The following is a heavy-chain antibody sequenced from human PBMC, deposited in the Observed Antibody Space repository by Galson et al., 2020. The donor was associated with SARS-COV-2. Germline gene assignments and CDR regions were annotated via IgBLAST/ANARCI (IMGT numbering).Heavy chain of an antibody. Sequence: SETLSLTCAVYGGSFSGYYWSWIRQPPGKGLEWIGEINSSGSTNYNPSLKSRVTISVDTSKNHFSLKLSSVTAADTAVYYCARVDNFFLVVTATRMCYFDYWGQGTLATVSS. CDR2: INSSGST. J-gene: IGHJ4*02. V-gene: IGHV4-34*01. CDR1: GGSFSGYY. D-gene: IGHD2-21*02. CDR3: ARVDNFFLVVTATRMCYFDY.